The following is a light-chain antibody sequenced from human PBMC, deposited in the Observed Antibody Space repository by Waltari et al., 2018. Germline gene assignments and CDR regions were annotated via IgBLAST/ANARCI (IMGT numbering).Light chain of an antibody. CDR2: GKE. CDR3: HSRNGRDNQVV. CDR1: SLRTYY. Sequence: SSELTQGPAVSVALGQTVKITCQGDSLRTYYASWYQLKPGQAPILVLLGKEKRPSGIPDRFSGYSSGTTSSLTITGAQAEDEADYYCHSRNGRDNQVVFGGGTRLTVL. J-gene: IGLJ3*02. V-gene: IGLV3-19*01.